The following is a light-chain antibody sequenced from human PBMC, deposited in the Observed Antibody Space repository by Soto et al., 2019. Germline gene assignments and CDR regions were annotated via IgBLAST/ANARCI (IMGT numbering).Light chain of an antibody. Sequence: QPVLTQSPSASASLGASVKLTCTLSSGHSSYAIAWHQQQPVKGPRYLMKLNSDGSHSKGDGIPDRFSGSSSGAERYLTISSLQSEDEADYYCQTWDTGIRVFGGGTKLTVL. CDR2: LNSDGSH. J-gene: IGLJ2*01. CDR3: QTWDTGIRV. CDR1: SGHSSYA. V-gene: IGLV4-69*01.